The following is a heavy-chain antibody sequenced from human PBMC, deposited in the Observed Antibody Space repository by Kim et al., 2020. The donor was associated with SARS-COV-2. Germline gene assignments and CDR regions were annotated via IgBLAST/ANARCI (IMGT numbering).Heavy chain of an antibody. V-gene: IGHV4-59*13. J-gene: IGHJ2*01. Sequence: SETLSLTCTVSGGSISSYYWSWIRQPPGKGLEWIGYIYYSGSTNYNPSLKSRVTISVDTSKNQFSLKLSSVTAADTAVYYCASLVVVTAVWAGSENYWYFDLWGRGTLVTVSS. CDR2: IYYSGST. CDR3: ASLVVVTAVWAGSENYWYFDL. CDR1: GGSISSYY. D-gene: IGHD2-21*02.